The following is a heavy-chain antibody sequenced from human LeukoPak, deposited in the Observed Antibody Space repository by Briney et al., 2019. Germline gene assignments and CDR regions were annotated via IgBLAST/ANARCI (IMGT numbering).Heavy chain of an antibody. CDR1: GYTFTSYA. V-gene: IGHV1-3*01. J-gene: IGHJ3*02. CDR2: INAGNGNT. CDR3: ARDSGGNLLDAFDI. Sequence: ASVKVSCKASGYTFTSYAMHWVRQSPGQRLEWMGWINAGNGNTKYSQKFQGRVTITRDTSASTAYMELSSLRSEDTAVYYCARDSGGNLLDAFDIWGQGTMVTVSS. D-gene: IGHD4-23*01.